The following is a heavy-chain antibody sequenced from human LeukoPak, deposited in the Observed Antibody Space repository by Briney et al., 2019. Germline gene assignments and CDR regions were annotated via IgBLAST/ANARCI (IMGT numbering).Heavy chain of an antibody. CDR3: AKGGFAEYYFDY. CDR2: ISGSGGST. D-gene: IGHD3-10*01. Sequence: PGGSLRLSCAAAGFTFSSYAMSWVRQAPGKWLEWVSAISGSGGSTYYADSVKGRFTISRDNSKNTLYLQMNSLRAEDTAVYYCAKGGFAEYYFDYWGQGTLVTVSS. V-gene: IGHV3-23*01. J-gene: IGHJ4*02. CDR1: GFTFSSYA.